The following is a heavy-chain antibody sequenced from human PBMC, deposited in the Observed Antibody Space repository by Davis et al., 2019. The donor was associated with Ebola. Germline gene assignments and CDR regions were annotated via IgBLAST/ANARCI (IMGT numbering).Heavy chain of an antibody. D-gene: IGHD6-19*01. Sequence: ASVKVSCKASGYSFPSHDVSWVRQAPGQGLEWVAWIRPYNGNTHYTQKVQDRVTVTTDKSTSTVYMELSSLRSDDTAVYSCARDHSNGWFAAFDYWGQGTLVTVAS. J-gene: IGHJ4*02. CDR3: ARDHSNGWFAAFDY. V-gene: IGHV1-18*01. CDR1: GYSFPSHD. CDR2: IRPYNGNT.